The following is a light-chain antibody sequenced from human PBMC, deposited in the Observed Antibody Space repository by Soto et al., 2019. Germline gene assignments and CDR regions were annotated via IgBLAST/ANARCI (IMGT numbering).Light chain of an antibody. CDR3: ASWDVSLEAWV. CDR1: SSNIGNYNY. Sequence: QSALTQPRSVSGSPGQAITISCTGTSSNIGNYNYVSWYQHHPGKAPKLLIYDVSKRPSGVPDRFSGSKSGTSASLAISGLQSDDEADFYCASWDVSLEAWVFGGGTKLTVL. CDR2: DVS. V-gene: IGLV2-11*01. J-gene: IGLJ3*02.